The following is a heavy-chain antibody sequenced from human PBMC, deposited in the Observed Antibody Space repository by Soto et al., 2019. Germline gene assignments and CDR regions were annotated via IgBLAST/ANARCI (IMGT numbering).Heavy chain of an antibody. CDR2: IKEDGSDM. D-gene: IGHD3-3*01. J-gene: IGHJ4*02. V-gene: IGHV3-7*01. CDR3: ATEVWVYYDFWSGYSDY. Sequence: EVQLVESGGGLVQPGGSLRLSCAASGFTFSSYWRGGVRRPPGKGLEWVANIKEDGSDMYYVDSVKGRFTISRDNAKNSLYLQMNSLRAEDTAVYYCATEVWVYYDFWSGYSDYWGQGTLVTVSS. CDR1: GFTFSSYW.